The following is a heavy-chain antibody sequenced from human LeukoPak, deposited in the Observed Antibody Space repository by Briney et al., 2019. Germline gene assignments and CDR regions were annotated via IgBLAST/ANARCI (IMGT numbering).Heavy chain of an antibody. V-gene: IGHV4-34*01. CDR3: ARGFDYGDYWFDP. CDR2: INHSGST. Sequence: SETLSLTCAVYGGSFSGYYWSWIRQPPGKGLEWIGEINHSGSTNYNPSLKSRVTISVDTSKNQFSLKLTSVTAADTAVYFCARGFDYGDYWFDPWGQGSLVTVSS. J-gene: IGHJ5*02. D-gene: IGHD4-17*01. CDR1: GGSFSGYY.